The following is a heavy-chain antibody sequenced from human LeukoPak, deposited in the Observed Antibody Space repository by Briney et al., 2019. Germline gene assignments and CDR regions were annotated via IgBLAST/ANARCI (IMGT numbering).Heavy chain of an antibody. V-gene: IGHV3-21*01. D-gene: IGHD1-26*01. J-gene: IGHJ3*02. CDR1: GFTFSSYS. Sequence: PGGSLRLSCAASGFTFSSYSMNWVRQAPGKGLEWFSSISSSSYIHSADSVRGRFTISRDNAKNSLFLQMNSLRAEDTAVYYCARDEWGDAFDIWGQGTMVTVFS. CDR2: ISSSSYI. CDR3: ARDEWGDAFDI.